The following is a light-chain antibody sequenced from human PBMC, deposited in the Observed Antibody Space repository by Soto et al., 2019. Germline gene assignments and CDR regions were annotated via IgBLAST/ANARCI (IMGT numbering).Light chain of an antibody. CDR3: RSYTSSXNYV. V-gene: IGLV2-14*01. CDR2: EVS. CDR1: SSDISIYNY. J-gene: IGLJ1*01. Sequence: QSLLTQPASVSGSPGQSITISCTGTSSDISIYNYFSWYQQHPGKAPKLIIYEVSNRPAGIYNRFYGAKSGNTASLTISGLQVEDAADYYCRSYTSSXNYVLGAGTKVXV.